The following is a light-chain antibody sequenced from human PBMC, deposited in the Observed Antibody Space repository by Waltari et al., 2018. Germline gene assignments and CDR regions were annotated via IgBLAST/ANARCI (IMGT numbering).Light chain of an antibody. CDR1: SSDVGAYNY. Sequence: QSALTQPASVSGSPGQSITVSCTGTSSDVGAYNYVSWYQHHAGKAPKLIISEVTNRPSGVSDRLSGSKSGNTASLTISGLQAEDEADYYCNSYTRSTVYVLGTGTTVTVL. V-gene: IGLV2-14*01. CDR2: EVT. CDR3: NSYTRSTVYV. J-gene: IGLJ1*01.